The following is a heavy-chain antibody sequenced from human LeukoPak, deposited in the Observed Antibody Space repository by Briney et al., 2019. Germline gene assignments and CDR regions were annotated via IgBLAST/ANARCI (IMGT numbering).Heavy chain of an antibody. J-gene: IGHJ6*02. CDR3: ARCIATAASWLDV. CDR1: AGSISSVDYY. Sequence: PSETLSLTCTVSAGSISSVDYYWSWICQPPGKGLEWIGHIYYSGSTYYKPSLKSRLNISVDTSKNQFSLNLSSVTAADTAVYFCARCIATAASWLDVWGRGTTVTVSS. CDR2: IYYSGST. V-gene: IGHV4-30-4*01. D-gene: IGHD6-13*01.